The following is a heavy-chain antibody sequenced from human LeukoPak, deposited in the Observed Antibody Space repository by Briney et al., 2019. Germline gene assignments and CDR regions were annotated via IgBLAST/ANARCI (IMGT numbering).Heavy chain of an antibody. Sequence: PSETLSLTCTVSGGSISSSSYYWGWIRQPPGKGLEWIGSIYYSGSTCYNPSLKSRVTISVDTSKNQFSLKLSSVTAADTAVYYCARGRVGATTFFDYWGQGTLVTVSS. J-gene: IGHJ4*02. CDR3: ARGRVGATTFFDY. V-gene: IGHV4-39*07. CDR1: GGSISSSSYY. CDR2: IYYSGST. D-gene: IGHD1-26*01.